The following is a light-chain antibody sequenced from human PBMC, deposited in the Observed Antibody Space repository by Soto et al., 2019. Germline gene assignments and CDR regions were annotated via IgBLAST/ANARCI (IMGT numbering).Light chain of an antibody. CDR3: QQSYSTLLT. CDR2: AAS. J-gene: IGKJ4*01. CDR1: QSISDY. Sequence: DIQMTQSPSSLSASVGDRVTITCRARQSISDYLNWYQQKPGKAPNLLIYAASSLQSGVPSRFSGSGSGTDFTLTISSLQPEDVATYYCQQSYSTLLTFGGGTKVELK. V-gene: IGKV1-39*01.